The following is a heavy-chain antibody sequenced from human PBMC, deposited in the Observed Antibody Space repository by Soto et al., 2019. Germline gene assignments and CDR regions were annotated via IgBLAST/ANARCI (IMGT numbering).Heavy chain of an antibody. V-gene: IGHV3-11*06. Sequence: GGSLRLSCAASGFTFSDYYMSWIRQAPGKGLEWVSYISSSSSYTNYADSVKGRFTISRDNAKNSLYLQMNSLRAEDTAVYYCARAPRYCSGGSCYLYYFDYWGQGTLVTVSS. CDR3: ARAPRYCSGGSCYLYYFDY. CDR2: ISSSSSYT. CDR1: GFTFSDYY. J-gene: IGHJ4*02. D-gene: IGHD2-15*01.